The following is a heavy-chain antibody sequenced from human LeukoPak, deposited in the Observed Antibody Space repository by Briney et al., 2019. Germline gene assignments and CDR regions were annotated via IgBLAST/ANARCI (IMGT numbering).Heavy chain of an antibody. V-gene: IGHV3-23*01. CDR3: AKDRRRFWSGYLDY. J-gene: IGHJ4*02. CDR2: ISDSGGTT. Sequence: GGSLRLSCAASGFSLSNYAMSWVRQAPGKGLEWVSGISDSGGTTYCADSVKGRFTISRDNSKNTLYLQMNSLTAEDTAVYYCAKDRRRFWSGYLDYWGQGALVTVSS. D-gene: IGHD3-3*01. CDR1: GFSLSNYA.